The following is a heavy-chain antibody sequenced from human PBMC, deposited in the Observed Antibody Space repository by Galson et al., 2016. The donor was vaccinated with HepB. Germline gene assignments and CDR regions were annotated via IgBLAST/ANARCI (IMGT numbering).Heavy chain of an antibody. D-gene: IGHD3-10*01. CDR1: GGSISRSSYY. V-gene: IGHV4-39*01. J-gene: IGHJ4*02. CDR2: KYYSGST. CDR3: ARRVADDSEKWMFYFDY. Sequence: SETLSLTCTVSGGSISRSSYYWGWIRQPPGKGLEWIGSKYYSGSTYFNPSLKSRVTISVDTSKNQFSLKLSSVTAADTAVYYCARRVADDSEKWMFYFDYWGRGTLVTVSS.